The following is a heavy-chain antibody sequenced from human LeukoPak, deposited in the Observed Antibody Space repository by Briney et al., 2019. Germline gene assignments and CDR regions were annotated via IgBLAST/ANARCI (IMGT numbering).Heavy chain of an antibody. J-gene: IGHJ6*03. CDR2: IYYSGST. V-gene: IGHV4-59*01. D-gene: IGHD1-26*01. CDR3: ARDSLAIVGATKDYYYYYMDV. Sequence: PSETLSLTCTVSGGSISSYYWSWIRQPPGKGLEWIGYIYYSGSTNYNPSLKSRVTISVDTSKNQFSLKLSSVTAADTAVYYCARDSLAIVGATKDYYYYYMDVWGKGTTVTVSS. CDR1: GGSISSYY.